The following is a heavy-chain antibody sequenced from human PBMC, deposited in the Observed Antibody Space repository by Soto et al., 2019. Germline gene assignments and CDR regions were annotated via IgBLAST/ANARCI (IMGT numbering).Heavy chain of an antibody. V-gene: IGHV1-69*05. J-gene: IGHJ4*02. CDR2: IIPIFGAA. CDR1: GGTFSSYA. D-gene: IGHD4-17*01. Sequence: SVKVSCKASGGTFSSYAISWVRQAPGQGLEWMGGIIPIFGAANYAQKFQGRVTITTDTSTSTAYMELRSLRSDDTAVYYCARDHYGDYPRWGQGTLVTVSS. CDR3: ARDHYGDYPR.